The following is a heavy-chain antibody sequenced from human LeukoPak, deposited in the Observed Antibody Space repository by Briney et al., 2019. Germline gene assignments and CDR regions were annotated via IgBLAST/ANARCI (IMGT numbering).Heavy chain of an antibody. CDR2: INPNSGGT. Sequence: GASVKVSCKASGYTFTGYYMHWVRQAPGQGLEWMGWINPNSGGTNYAQKFQGRVTMTRDTSISTAYMELSRLRSDDTAVYYCARAARLRIAAAGNWFDPWGQGTLVTVSS. V-gene: IGHV1-2*02. J-gene: IGHJ5*02. CDR3: ARAARLRIAAAGNWFDP. CDR1: GYTFTGYY. D-gene: IGHD6-13*01.